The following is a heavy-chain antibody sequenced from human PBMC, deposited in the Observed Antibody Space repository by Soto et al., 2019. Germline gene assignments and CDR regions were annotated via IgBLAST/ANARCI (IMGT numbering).Heavy chain of an antibody. CDR3: ARAHCSGGSCYSVQHWFDP. J-gene: IGHJ5*02. V-gene: IGHV4-39*07. CDR1: GGSISSSSYY. Sequence: TLSLTCTVSGGSISSSSYYWGWIRQPPGKGLEWIGSIYYSGSTYYNPSLKSRVTISVDTSKTQLSLKLSSVTAADTAVYYCARAHCSGGSCYSVQHWFDPWGQGTLVTVSS. D-gene: IGHD2-15*01. CDR2: IYYSGST.